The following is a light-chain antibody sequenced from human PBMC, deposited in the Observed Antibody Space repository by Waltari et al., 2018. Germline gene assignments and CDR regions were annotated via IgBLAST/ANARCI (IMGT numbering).Light chain of an antibody. CDR2: DVS. J-gene: IGLJ3*02. Sequence: QSALTPPASVSGSPGQSITISCTGTSSDVGGYHYVSWYQQHPVKFPKPLIFDVSNRPAGVSNRFSGSKSGNTASLTISGLQAEDESDYYCCSFTSRSTWVFGAGTKLTVL. CDR1: SSDVGGYHY. CDR3: CSFTSRSTWV. V-gene: IGLV2-14*01.